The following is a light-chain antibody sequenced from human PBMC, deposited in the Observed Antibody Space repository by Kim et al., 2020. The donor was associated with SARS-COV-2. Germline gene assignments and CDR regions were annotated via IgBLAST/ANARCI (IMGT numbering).Light chain of an antibody. J-gene: IGKJ2*01. V-gene: IGKV3-11*01. CDR1: KSVGRY. CDR3: NKRSDWPNT. CDR2: DVS. Sequence: SLSPGERATLSCRASKSVGRYLAWSQQKPGQAPRLLIYDVSNRATDIPARFSGSGSGTDFPLTIRSLEPEDFALYYCNKRSDWPNTFGQGTKLEI.